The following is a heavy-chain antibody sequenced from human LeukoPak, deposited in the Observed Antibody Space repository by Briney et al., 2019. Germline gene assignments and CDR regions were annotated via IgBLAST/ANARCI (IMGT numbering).Heavy chain of an antibody. CDR3: ARTTSSGWTWG. CDR2: IYHSGST. D-gene: IGHD6-19*01. J-gene: IGHJ4*02. Sequence: SQTLSLTCNVSGGSISSGGYYWSWIRQAPGKGLEWIGYIYHSGSTYYNPSLKSRVTISVDRSKNQFSLKLSSVTAADTAIYYCARTTSSGWTWGWGQGTLVTVSS. CDR1: GGSISSGGYY. V-gene: IGHV4-30-2*01.